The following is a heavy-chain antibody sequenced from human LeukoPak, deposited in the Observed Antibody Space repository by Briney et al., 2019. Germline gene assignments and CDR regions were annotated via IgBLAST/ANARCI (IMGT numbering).Heavy chain of an antibody. CDR2: INHSGST. V-gene: IGHV4-34*01. Sequence: SETLSLTCAVYGGSFSGYYWSWIRQPPGKGLEWIGEINHSGSTNYNPSLKSRVTISVDTSKNQFSLKLSSVTAADTAVYYCARGPKGAAMVATFFNYWGQGTLVTVSS. CDR3: ARGPKGAAMVATFFNY. CDR1: GGSFSGYY. J-gene: IGHJ4*02. D-gene: IGHD5-12*01.